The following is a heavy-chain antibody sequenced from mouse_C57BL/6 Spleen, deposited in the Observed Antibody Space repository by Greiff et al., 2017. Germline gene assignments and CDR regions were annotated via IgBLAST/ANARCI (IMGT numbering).Heavy chain of an antibody. V-gene: IGHV5-17*01. CDR1: GFTFSDYG. CDR2: ISSGSSTI. CDR3: ARGSSYGIYFDY. Sequence: EVMLVESGGGLVKPGGSLKLSCAASGFTFSDYGMHWVRQAPEQGLEWVAYISSGSSTIYYADTVKGRFTISRDNAKSTLFLQMTSLRSEDTAMYYCARGSSYGIYFDYWGQGTTLTVSS. D-gene: IGHD1-1*01. J-gene: IGHJ2*01.